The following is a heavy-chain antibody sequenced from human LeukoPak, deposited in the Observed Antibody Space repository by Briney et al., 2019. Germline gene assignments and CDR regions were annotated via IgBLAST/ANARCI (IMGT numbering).Heavy chain of an antibody. J-gene: IGHJ4*02. Sequence: SVKLSCKASGYTFTGYYIPWVRHAPGQGLEWMGWINPNSGGTNYAQKFQGRVTMTRDTPISTAYMELSRLRSDDPAVYYCGTSETVSQYYYGSGSRDYWGQGTLVTVSS. CDR3: GTSETVSQYYYGSGSRDY. CDR2: INPNSGGT. D-gene: IGHD3-10*01. V-gene: IGHV1-2*02. CDR1: GYTFTGYY.